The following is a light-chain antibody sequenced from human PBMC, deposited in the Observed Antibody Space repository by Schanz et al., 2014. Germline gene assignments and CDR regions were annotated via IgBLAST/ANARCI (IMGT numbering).Light chain of an antibody. CDR2: DIN. J-gene: IGLJ2*01. CDR3: SSYTSSSTVV. Sequence: QSALTQPRSVSGSPGQSVSISCTGTSSGVGDLNYVSWYQQLPGKAPRLLIYDINKRPSGVPDRFSGSKSGNTASLTISGLQAEDEADYYCSSYTSSSTVVFGGGTKLTVL. CDR1: SSGVGDLNY. V-gene: IGLV2-11*01.